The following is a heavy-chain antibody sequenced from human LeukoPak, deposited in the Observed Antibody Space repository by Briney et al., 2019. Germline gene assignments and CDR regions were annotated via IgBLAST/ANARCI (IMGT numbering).Heavy chain of an antibody. CDR2: IYPGDSDT. Sequence: GESLKISCKGSGYSFTSYWIGWVRQMPGKGLEWMGIIYPGDSDTRYSPSFQGQVTISAGKSISTAYLQWSSLKASDTAMYYCARPKRGARTAFDIWGQGTMVTVSS. CDR3: ARPKRGARTAFDI. CDR1: GYSFTSYW. D-gene: IGHD1-26*01. V-gene: IGHV5-51*01. J-gene: IGHJ3*02.